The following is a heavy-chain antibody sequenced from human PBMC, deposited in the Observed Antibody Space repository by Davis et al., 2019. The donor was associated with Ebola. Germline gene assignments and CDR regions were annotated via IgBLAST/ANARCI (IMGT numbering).Heavy chain of an antibody. V-gene: IGHV1-2*06. CDR1: GYTFTGYY. CDR3: AYILTGYYDLRD. CDR2: INPNSGGT. D-gene: IGHD3-9*01. J-gene: IGHJ4*02. Sequence: AASVKVSCKASGYTFTGYYMHWVRQAPGQGLEWMGRINPNSGGTNYAQKFQGRVTMTRDTSISTAYMELSSLRSEDTAVYYCAYILTGYYDLRDWGQGTQVTVSS.